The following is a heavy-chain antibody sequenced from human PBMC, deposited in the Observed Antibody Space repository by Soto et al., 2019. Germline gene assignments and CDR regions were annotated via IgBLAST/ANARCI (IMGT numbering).Heavy chain of an antibody. CDR2: TSSDGSKK. J-gene: IGHJ3*02. CDR3: AKDSVGRVNAFEI. CDR1: GFIFSGYG. V-gene: IGHV3-30*18. D-gene: IGHD2-15*01. Sequence: QVQLVESGGGVVQPGRSLRLSCAASGFIFSGYGMDWVRQAPGKGLEWVAVTSSDGSKKYYADSVKGRFTISRDNSKNTLYLQMNSLRVEDTAVYYCAKDSVGRVNAFEIWGQGTMVTVSS.